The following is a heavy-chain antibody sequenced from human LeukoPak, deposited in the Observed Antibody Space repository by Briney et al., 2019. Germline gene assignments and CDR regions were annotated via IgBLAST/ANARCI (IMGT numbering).Heavy chain of an antibody. Sequence: PGGSLRLSCAASGFTFSHYYVSWIRQAPGKGLEWVSYISCSGSTIYYADSVKGRFTISRDNGKNSLYLQMNSLSAEDTAVYYCAGVTLDWFDPWGQGTLVTVSS. D-gene: IGHD3-16*01. CDR3: AGVTLDWFDP. CDR2: ISCSGSTI. V-gene: IGHV3-11*01. J-gene: IGHJ5*02. CDR1: GFTFSHYY.